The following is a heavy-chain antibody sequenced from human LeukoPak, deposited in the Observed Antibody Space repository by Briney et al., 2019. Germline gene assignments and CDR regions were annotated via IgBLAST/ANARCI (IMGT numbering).Heavy chain of an antibody. CDR3: ARAFLGYCSGGSCRALDV. CDR1: GYTFTSYA. CDR2: INAGNGNT. Sequence: ASVKVCCKASGYTFTSYAMHWVRQAPGQRLEWMGWINAGNGNTKYSQKFQGRVTITRDTSASTAYMELSSLRSEDTAVYYCARAFLGYCSGGSCRALDVWGQGTTVTVSS. J-gene: IGHJ6*02. V-gene: IGHV1-3*01. D-gene: IGHD2-15*01.